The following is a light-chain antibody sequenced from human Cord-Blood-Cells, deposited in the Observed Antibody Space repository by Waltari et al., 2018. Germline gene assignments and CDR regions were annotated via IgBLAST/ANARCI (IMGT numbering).Light chain of an antibody. V-gene: IGLV2-11*01. Sequence: QSALTQPRSVSGSPGQSVTIPCTGTSSDVGGYNYASWYQQHPGKAPKLMIYDVSKRPSGVPDRFSGSKSGNTASLTISGLQAEDEADYYCCSYAGSSDVVFGGGTKLTVL. J-gene: IGLJ2*01. CDR3: CSYAGSSDVV. CDR2: DVS. CDR1: SSDVGGYNY.